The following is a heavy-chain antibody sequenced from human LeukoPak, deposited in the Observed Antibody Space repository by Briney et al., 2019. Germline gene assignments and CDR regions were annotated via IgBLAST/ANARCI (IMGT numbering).Heavy chain of an antibody. CDR2: IIPILGIA. V-gene: IGHV1-69*04. D-gene: IGHD3-22*01. J-gene: IGHJ4*02. Sequence: ASVKVSCKASGGAFSSYAIIWVRQAPGQGLEWMGRIIPILGIANYAQKFQGRVTITADKSTSTAYMELSSLRSEDTAVYYCASGPIYYDSSGYYFGYWGQGTLVTVSS. CDR1: GGAFSSYA. CDR3: ASGPIYYDSSGYYFGY.